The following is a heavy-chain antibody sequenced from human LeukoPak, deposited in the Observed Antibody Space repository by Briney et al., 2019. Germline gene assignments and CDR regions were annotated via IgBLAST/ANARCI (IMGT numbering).Heavy chain of an antibody. D-gene: IGHD6-6*01. CDR3: ARDYRSSSGRSIDY. CDR2: IKQDGCEK. J-gene: IGHJ4*02. V-gene: IGHV3-7*01. Sequence: PGGSLRLSCAASGFPLSNYWMTWVRQAPGKGLEGVANIKQDGCEKYYVDSVKGRFTVSRDNARNSLFLQMNNLRVEDTALYYCARDYRSSSGRSIDYWGQGTPVTVSS. CDR1: GFPLSNYW.